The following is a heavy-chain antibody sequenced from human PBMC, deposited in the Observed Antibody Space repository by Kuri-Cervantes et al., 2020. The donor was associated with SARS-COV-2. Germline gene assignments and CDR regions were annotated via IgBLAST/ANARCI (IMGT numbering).Heavy chain of an antibody. Sequence: SETLSLTCTVSGCSISSSSYYWGWIRQPPGKGLEWIGSIYYSGSTYYDPSLKSRVTISVDTSKNQFSLKLSSVTAADTAVYYCAKASIVGATYFDYWGQGTLVTVSS. CDR2: IYYSGST. CDR1: GCSISSSSYY. CDR3: AKASIVGATYFDY. J-gene: IGHJ4*02. D-gene: IGHD1-26*01. V-gene: IGHV4-39*01.